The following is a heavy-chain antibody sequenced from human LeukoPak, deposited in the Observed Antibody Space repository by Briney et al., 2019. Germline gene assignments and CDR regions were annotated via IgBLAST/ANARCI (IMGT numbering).Heavy chain of an antibody. J-gene: IGHJ4*02. CDR2: VSASGRAT. CDR1: GFSFGSYA. V-gene: IGHV3-23*01. CDR3: AKTGTEEGYGIYFDH. Sequence: GGSPRLSCAASGFSFGSYAMSWVRQAPGKGLEWVSTVSASGRATYYADSVKGRFTISRDNSKNTVFLQMSSLRAEDTAVYYCAKTGTEEGYGIYFDHWGQGTLVTVSS. D-gene: IGHD5-24*01.